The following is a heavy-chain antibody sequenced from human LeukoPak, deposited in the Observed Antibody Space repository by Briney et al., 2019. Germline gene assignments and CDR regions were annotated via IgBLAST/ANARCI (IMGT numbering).Heavy chain of an antibody. CDR1: GGPISTYY. J-gene: IGHJ4*02. CDR3: ARGVAVAGVFDY. D-gene: IGHD6-19*01. V-gene: IGHV4-59*01. Sequence: SETLSLTCTVSGGPISTYYWNWIRQPPGKGLEWIGCIYHSGSTNYNPSLKSRVIISIGTSKNQFSLKLSSVTAADTAVYFCARGVAVAGVFDYWGQGTLVTVSS. CDR2: IYHSGST.